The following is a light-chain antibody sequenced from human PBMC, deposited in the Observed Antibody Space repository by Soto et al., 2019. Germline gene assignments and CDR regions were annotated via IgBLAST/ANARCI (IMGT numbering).Light chain of an antibody. CDR1: QSVSSY. V-gene: IGKV3-11*01. J-gene: IGKJ3*01. CDR3: QQRSNWPGT. CDR2: DVS. Sequence: EIVLTQSPATLSLFPVEIATLSCRASQSVSSYLAWYQQKPGQTPRLLIYDVSNRATGLPARFSGSGSGTAFTLTISSLEPEDFAVYYCQQRSNWPGTFGPGTKVAIK.